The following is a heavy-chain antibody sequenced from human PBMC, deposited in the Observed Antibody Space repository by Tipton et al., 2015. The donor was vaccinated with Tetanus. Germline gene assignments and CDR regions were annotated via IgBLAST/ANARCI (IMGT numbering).Heavy chain of an antibody. CDR3: AKGEIFGVVRPPFDY. CDR1: GFTFSSYA. D-gene: IGHD3-3*01. Sequence: GSLRLSCAASGFTFSSYAMSWVRQAPGKGLEWVSAISGSGGSTYYADSVKGRFTISRDNSKNTLYLQMNSLRAEDTAVYYCAKGEIFGVVRPPFDYWGQGTLVTVSS. J-gene: IGHJ4*02. CDR2: ISGSGGST. V-gene: IGHV3-23*01.